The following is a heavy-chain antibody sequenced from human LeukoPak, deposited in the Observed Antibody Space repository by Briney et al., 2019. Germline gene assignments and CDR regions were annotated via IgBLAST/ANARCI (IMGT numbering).Heavy chain of an antibody. J-gene: IGHJ4*02. CDR2: IYYTGGT. CDR1: GGSISSGDYY. V-gene: IGHV4-30-4*01. D-gene: IGHD1-26*01. CDR3: ARDVGATYFDY. Sequence: PSETLSLTCTVSGGSISSGDYYWSWIRQPPGKGLEWIGYIYYTGGTYYNPSLKSRLNISIDTSKNQFSLKLSSVTAADTAFYHCARDVGATYFDYWGQGTLVTVSS.